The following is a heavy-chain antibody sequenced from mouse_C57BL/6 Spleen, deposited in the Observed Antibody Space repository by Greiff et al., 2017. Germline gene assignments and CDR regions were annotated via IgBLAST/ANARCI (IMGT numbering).Heavy chain of an antibody. D-gene: IGHD1-1*01. CDR1: GYTFTSYW. CDR2: IHPNSGST. Sequence: QVQLQQPGAELVKPGASVKLSCKASGYTFTSYWMHWVKQRPGQGLEWIGMIHPNSGSTNYNEKFKSKATLTVDKSSSTAYMQLSSLTSEDSAVYYCARDYYGSSYGFAYWGQGTLLTVSA. V-gene: IGHV1-64*01. J-gene: IGHJ3*01. CDR3: ARDYYGSSYGFAY.